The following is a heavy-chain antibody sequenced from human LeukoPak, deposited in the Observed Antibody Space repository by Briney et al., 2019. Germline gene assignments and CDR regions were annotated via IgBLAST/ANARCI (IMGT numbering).Heavy chain of an antibody. Sequence: GRSLRLSCAASGFTFSSYRMNWVSQAPGKGLEWVSSISSSSSYIYYADSVKGRFTISRDNAKNSLYLQMYSLRAEDTAVYYCARSPGVVATIGDYYYYMDVWGKGTTVTVSS. V-gene: IGHV3-21*01. CDR3: ARSPGVVATIGDYYYYMDV. CDR1: GFTFSSYR. D-gene: IGHD5-12*01. J-gene: IGHJ6*03. CDR2: ISSSSSYI.